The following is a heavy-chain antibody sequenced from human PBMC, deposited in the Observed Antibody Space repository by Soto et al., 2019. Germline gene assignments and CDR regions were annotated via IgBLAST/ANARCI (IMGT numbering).Heavy chain of an antibody. CDR3: ARDPPYDILTGSYYYYGMDV. V-gene: IGHV1-8*01. CDR1: GYTFTSYD. D-gene: IGHD3-9*01. CDR2: INPNSGNT. J-gene: IGHJ6*02. Sequence: ASVKVSCKASGYTFTSYDINWVRQATGQGLEWMGWINPNSGNTGYAQKFQGRVTMTRNTSISTAYMELSSLRSEDTAVYYCARDPPYDILTGSYYYYGMDVWGQGTTVTSP.